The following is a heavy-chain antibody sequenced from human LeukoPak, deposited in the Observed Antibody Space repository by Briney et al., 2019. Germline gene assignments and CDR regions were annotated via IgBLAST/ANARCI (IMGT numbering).Heavy chain of an antibody. CDR2: IIPIFGTA. V-gene: IGHV1-69*01. J-gene: IGHJ6*03. CDR1: GGTFSSYA. CDR3: ARDFWAYGRNYYFHYYMDV. D-gene: IGHD3-10*01. Sequence: SVKVSCKASGGTFSSYAISWVRQAPGQGLEWMGGIIPIFGTANYAQKFQGRVTITADESTSTAYMELSSLRSDDTAVYYCARDFWAYGRNYYFHYYMDVWGKGTTVTISS.